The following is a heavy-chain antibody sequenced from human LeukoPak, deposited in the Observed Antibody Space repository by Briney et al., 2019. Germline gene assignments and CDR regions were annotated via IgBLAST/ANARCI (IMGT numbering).Heavy chain of an antibody. CDR1: GFTFSSYS. V-gene: IGHV3-48*02. CDR3: AKDIEVLRYFDWYNEGVYFDY. D-gene: IGHD3-9*01. CDR2: ISSSSSTI. Sequence: PGGSLRLSCAASGFTFSSYSMNWVRQAPGKGLEWVSYISSSSSTIYYADSVKGRFTISRDNAKNSLYLQMNSLRDEDTAVYYRAKDIEVLRYFDWYNEGVYFDYWGQGTLVTVSS. J-gene: IGHJ4*02.